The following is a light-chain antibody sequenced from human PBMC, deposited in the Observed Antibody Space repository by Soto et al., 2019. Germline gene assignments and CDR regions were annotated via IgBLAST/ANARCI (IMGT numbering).Light chain of an antibody. CDR3: QQYGSAPNA. CDR1: QSVASRN. J-gene: IGKJ5*01. Sequence: EIVLTQSPGTLSLSPGERATLFCRASQSVASRNLAWYQQKSGQAPRLLIYDTSARAAGIPARFSGSGSATDFTLSISRLEPEDSAVNYCQQYGSAPNAFGQGTRLEI. CDR2: DTS. V-gene: IGKV3-20*01.